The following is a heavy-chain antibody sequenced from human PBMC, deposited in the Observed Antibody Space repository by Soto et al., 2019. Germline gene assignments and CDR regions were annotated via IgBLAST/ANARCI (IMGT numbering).Heavy chain of an antibody. CDR1: GYSFTSYW. Sequence: PGESLKISCKGSGYSFTSYWIGWVRQMPGKGLEWMGIIYPGDSDTRYSPSFQGQVTISADKSISTAYLQWSSLKASDTAMYYCARNPWGGRGHYYYYGMDVWGQGTTVTVSS. CDR2: IYPGDSDT. J-gene: IGHJ6*02. D-gene: IGHD3-16*01. CDR3: ARNPWGGRGHYYYYGMDV. V-gene: IGHV5-51*01.